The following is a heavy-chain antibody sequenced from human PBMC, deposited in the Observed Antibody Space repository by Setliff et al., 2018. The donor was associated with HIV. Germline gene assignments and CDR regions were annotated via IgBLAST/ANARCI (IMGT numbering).Heavy chain of an antibody. D-gene: IGHD6-6*01. CDR3: ARGGNSRAAWFDS. CDR1: GDSMSSDNYF. V-gene: IGHV4-39*07. Sequence: PSETLSLTCTVSGDSMSSDNYFWVWVRQPPGKGLEWIGSMYHTGSTYYSPSLNSRFTISVDTSKNQFSLKLTSMTAADTAVYFCARGGNSRAAWFDSWGQGTLVTVS. J-gene: IGHJ5*01. CDR2: MYHTGST.